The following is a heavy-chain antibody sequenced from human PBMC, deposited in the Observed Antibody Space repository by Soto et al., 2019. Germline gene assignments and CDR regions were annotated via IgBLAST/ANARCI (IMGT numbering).Heavy chain of an antibody. D-gene: IGHD3-16*02. CDR1: GFTFSSYD. CDR3: ARAFGGVIESDAFDI. Sequence: GGSLRLSCAASGFTFSSYDMHWVRQATGKGLEWVSAIGTAGDTYYPGSVKGRFTISRENAKNSLYLQMNSLRAGDTAVYYCARAFGGVIESDAFDISGQGTMVTVSS. J-gene: IGHJ3*02. V-gene: IGHV3-13*01. CDR2: IGTAGDT.